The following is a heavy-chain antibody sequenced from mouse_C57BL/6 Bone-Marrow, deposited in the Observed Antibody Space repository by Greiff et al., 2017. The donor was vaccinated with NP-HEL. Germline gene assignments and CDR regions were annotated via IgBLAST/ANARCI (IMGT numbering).Heavy chain of an antibody. CDR1: GFTFSDYG. J-gene: IGHJ2*01. CDR2: ISSGSSTI. V-gene: IGHV5-17*01. D-gene: IGHD1-1*01. Sequence: EVMLVESGGGLVKPGGSLKLSCAASGFTFSDYGMHWVRQAPEKGLEWVAYISSGSSTIYYADTVKGRFTISRDNAKNTLFLQMTSLRSEDTAMYYCARPGVITTVPLFDYWGQGTTLTVSS. CDR3: ARPGVITTVPLFDY.